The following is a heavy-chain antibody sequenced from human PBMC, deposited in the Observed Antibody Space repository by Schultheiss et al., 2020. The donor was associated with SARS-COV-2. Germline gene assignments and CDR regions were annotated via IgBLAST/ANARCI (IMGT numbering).Heavy chain of an antibody. Sequence: GGSLRLSCAVYGGSFSGYYWSWIRQPPGKGLEWVSVIYSGGSTYYADSVKGRFTISRHNSKNTLYLQMNSLRAEDTAVYYCAKLDYGDYGAADYWGQGTLVTVSS. J-gene: IGHJ4*02. V-gene: IGHV3-53*01. CDR1: GGSFSGYY. CDR3: AKLDYGDYGAADY. CDR2: IYSGGST. D-gene: IGHD4-17*01.